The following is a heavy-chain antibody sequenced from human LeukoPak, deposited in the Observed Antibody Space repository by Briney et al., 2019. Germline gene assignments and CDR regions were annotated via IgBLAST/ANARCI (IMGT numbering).Heavy chain of an antibody. CDR1: EGTFSSYA. J-gene: IGHJ4*02. D-gene: IGHD5-18*01. V-gene: IGHV1-69*13. Sequence: SVKVSCKASEGTFSSYAISWVRQAPGQGLEWMGGIIPIFGTANYAQKFQGRVTITADESTSTAYMELSSLRSEDTAVYYCATGDTAMAYAFDYWGQGTLVTVSS. CDR2: IIPIFGTA. CDR3: ATGDTAMAYAFDY.